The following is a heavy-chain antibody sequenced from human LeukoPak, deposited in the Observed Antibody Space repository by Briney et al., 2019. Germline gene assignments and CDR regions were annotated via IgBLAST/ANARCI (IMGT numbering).Heavy chain of an antibody. CDR3: ARPQPGGSGSYYFDY. Sequence: SIYHSGSTYYNPSLKSGVTISVETSKRKFSLKLSSVTAADTAVYYCARPQPGGSGSYYFDYWGQGTLVTVSS. CDR2: IYHSGST. J-gene: IGHJ4*02. V-gene: IGHV4-38-2*01. D-gene: IGHD1-26*01.